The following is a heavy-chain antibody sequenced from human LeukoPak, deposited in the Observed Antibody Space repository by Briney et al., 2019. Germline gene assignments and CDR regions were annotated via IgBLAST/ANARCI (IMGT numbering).Heavy chain of an antibody. CDR2: FDPEDGET. Sequence: ASVKVSCKVSGYTLTELSMHWVRQAPGKGLEWMGGFDPEDGETIYAQKFQGRVTMTEDTSTDTAYMELSSLRSEDTAVYYCASSSIEWATKGDYYYYYMDVWGKGTTVTISS. J-gene: IGHJ6*03. CDR3: ASSSIEWATKGDYYYYYMDV. CDR1: GYTLTELS. D-gene: IGHD5/OR15-5a*01. V-gene: IGHV1-24*01.